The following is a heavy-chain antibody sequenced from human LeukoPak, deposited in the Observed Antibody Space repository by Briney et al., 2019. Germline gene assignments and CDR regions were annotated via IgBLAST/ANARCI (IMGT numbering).Heavy chain of an antibody. CDR1: GYTFITYD. CDR2: MSPNSGNT. Sequence: ASVKVSCKASGYTFITYDINWVRQATGQGLEWMGWMSPNSGNTGYAQKFQGRVTMTRNTAMGTACMEPSSLRSEDTAVYYCVRTPPNWGADYWGQGTLVTVSS. J-gene: IGHJ4*02. V-gene: IGHV1-8*01. D-gene: IGHD7-27*01. CDR3: VRTPPNWGADY.